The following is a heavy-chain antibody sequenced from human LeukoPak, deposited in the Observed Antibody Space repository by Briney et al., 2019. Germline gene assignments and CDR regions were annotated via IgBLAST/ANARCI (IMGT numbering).Heavy chain of an antibody. V-gene: IGHV3-33*01. Sequence: GGSLRLSCAASGFTFSSYGMHWVRQAPGKGLEWVAVIWYDGSNKYYADSVKGRFTISRDNSKNTLYLQMNSLRAEDMAVYYCARDTARVVVPAAIRGPWGQGTLVTVSS. CDR1: GFTFSSYG. D-gene: IGHD2-2*02. J-gene: IGHJ5*02. CDR2: IWYDGSNK. CDR3: ARDTARVVVPAAIRGP.